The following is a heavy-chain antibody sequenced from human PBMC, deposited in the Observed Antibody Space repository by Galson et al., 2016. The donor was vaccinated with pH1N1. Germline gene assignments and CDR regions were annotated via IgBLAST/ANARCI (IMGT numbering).Heavy chain of an antibody. Sequence: LSCAASGFTFTSYAMHWVRQAPGKGLEWVAVISYDGTNEYYADSVKGRFTISRDKTQSTVYLQMNSLRTEDTAVYYCARDSEYSGHEGFHWAQGTLVIVSS. CDR3: ARDSEYSGHEGFH. CDR1: GFTFTSYA. CDR2: ISYDGTNE. J-gene: IGHJ4*02. V-gene: IGHV3-30*04. D-gene: IGHD5-12*01.